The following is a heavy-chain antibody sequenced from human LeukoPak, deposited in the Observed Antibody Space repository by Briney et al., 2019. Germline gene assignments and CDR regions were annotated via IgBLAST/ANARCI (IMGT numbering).Heavy chain of an antibody. CDR1: GDSVSNKNTA. CDR3: ARDTTIGPRYYYYYYGMDV. Sequence: SQTLSLTCAISGDSVSNKNTAWNWIRQSPSRGLEWLGRTYYRSKWHNTYAASVKSRITINPDTSKNQFSLQLNSVTPEDTAVYYCARDTTIGPRYYYYYYGMDVWGQGTTVTVSS. D-gene: IGHD5-12*01. CDR2: TYYRSKWHN. V-gene: IGHV6-1*01. J-gene: IGHJ6*02.